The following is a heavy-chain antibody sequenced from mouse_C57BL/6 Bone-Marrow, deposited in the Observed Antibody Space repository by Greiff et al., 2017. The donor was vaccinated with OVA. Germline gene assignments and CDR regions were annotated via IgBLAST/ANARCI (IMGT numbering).Heavy chain of an antibody. CDR3: ARRAYSNLYYYAMDY. V-gene: IGHV1-55*01. Sequence: QVQLQQSGAELVKPGASVKMSCKASGYTFTSYWITWVKQRPGQGLEWIGDIYPGSGSTNYNEKFKSKATLTVDTSSSTAYMQLSSLTSEDSAVYYCARRAYSNLYYYAMDYWGQGTSVTVSS. J-gene: IGHJ4*01. CDR1: GYTFTSYW. D-gene: IGHD2-5*01. CDR2: IYPGSGST.